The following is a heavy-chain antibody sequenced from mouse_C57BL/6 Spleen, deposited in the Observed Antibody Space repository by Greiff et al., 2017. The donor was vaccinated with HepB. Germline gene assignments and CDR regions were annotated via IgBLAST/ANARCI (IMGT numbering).Heavy chain of an antibody. J-gene: IGHJ4*01. V-gene: IGHV1-47*01. Sequence: QVQLQQSGAELVKPGASVKMSCKASGYTFTTYPIEWMKQNHGKSLEWIGNFHPYNDDTKYNEKFKGKATLTVEKSSSTVYLELSRLTSDDSAVYYCARRTYYDGSSPGYAMDYWGQGTSVTVSS. CDR3: ARRTYYDGSSPGYAMDY. D-gene: IGHD1-1*01. CDR1: GYTFTTYP. CDR2: FHPYNDDT.